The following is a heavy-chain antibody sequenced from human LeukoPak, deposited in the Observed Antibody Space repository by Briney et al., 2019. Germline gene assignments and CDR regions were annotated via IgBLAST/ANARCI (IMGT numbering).Heavy chain of an antibody. CDR1: GFTFSSYA. CDR2: ISGSGGST. V-gene: IGHV3-23*01. Sequence: GGSLRLSCAASGFTFSSYAMSWVRQAPGKGLEWVSAISGSGGSTYYADSVKGRFTISRDNAKNSLYLQMNSLRAGDTAVYYCARGTHSGCMDVWGQGTTVTVSS. D-gene: IGHD6-13*01. CDR3: ARGTHSGCMDV. J-gene: IGHJ6*02.